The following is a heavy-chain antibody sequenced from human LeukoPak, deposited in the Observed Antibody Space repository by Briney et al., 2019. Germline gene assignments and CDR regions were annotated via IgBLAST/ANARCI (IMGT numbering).Heavy chain of an antibody. V-gene: IGHV3-48*04. Sequence: GGSLRLSCVASGFTFRIYGMNWVRQAPGKGPEGVSYISSGSDTIYYADSAKGRFTMSRDNAKNSLFLQMNSLRAEDTAVYYCARATRNGYDYWGQGTLVAVSS. CDR3: ARATRNGYDY. CDR2: ISSGSDTI. CDR1: GFTFRIYG. D-gene: IGHD5-24*01. J-gene: IGHJ4*02.